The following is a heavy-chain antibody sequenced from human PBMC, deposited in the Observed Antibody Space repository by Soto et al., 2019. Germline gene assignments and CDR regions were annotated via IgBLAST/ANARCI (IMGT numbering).Heavy chain of an antibody. Sequence: EVQLLESGGALVQPGGSLRLSCAASGFTFSNYAMSWVRQAPGKGLEWVSAISIGGDKTYYADSVKGRFTISRDNSKNTLNLQMNSLRGEDTALYYCATFGQGDWYGPYFGYWGQGTLVTVSS. CDR3: ATFGQGDWYGPYFGY. D-gene: IGHD6-19*01. J-gene: IGHJ4*02. V-gene: IGHV3-23*01. CDR1: GFTFSNYA. CDR2: ISIGGDKT.